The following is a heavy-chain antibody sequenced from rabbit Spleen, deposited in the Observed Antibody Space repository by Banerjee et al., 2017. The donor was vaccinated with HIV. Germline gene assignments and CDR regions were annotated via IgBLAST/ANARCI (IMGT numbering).Heavy chain of an antibody. D-gene: IGHD6-1*01. J-gene: IGHJ4*01. V-gene: IGHV1S45*01. Sequence: QEQLVESGGGLVQPEGSLTLTCKASGFSFSSSYYMCWVRQAPGKGLEWIACIYAGSSGSTYYASWAKGRFTISKTSSTTVTLQMASLTAADTATYFCARVGGVGVYGYATLWGPGPWSPS. CDR3: ARVGGVGVYGYATL. CDR2: IYAGSSGST. CDR1: GFSFSSSYY.